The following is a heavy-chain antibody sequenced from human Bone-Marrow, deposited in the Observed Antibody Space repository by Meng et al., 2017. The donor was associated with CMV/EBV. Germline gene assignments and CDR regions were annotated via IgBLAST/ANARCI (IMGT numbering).Heavy chain of an antibody. CDR1: GFTFSSYS. J-gene: IGHJ6*01. V-gene: IGHV3-21*01. D-gene: IGHD2-2*01. CDR2: ISSSSYI. Sequence: GGSLRLSCVASGFTFSSYSMNWVRQAPGKGLEWVSSISSSSYIYYADSVKGRFTISRDNAKNSLYLQMNSLRAEDTAVYYCAVVPAATRFYYYYGMDVWGQGTTVTVSS. CDR3: AVVPAATRFYYYYGMDV.